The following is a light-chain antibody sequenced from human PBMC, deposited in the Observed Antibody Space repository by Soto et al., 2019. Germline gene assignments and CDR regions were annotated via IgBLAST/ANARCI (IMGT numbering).Light chain of an antibody. J-gene: IGKJ3*01. CDR3: QQRSNWPPFT. V-gene: IGKV3-11*01. Sequence: EIVLTQSPGTLSLSPEERATLSCRAIHSVGSSYLAWYQQKPGQAPRLLIYGASNRATGIPARFSGSGSGTDFTLTISTLEPEDFAVYYCQQRSNWPPFTFGPGTKVDIK. CDR1: HSVGSSY. CDR2: GAS.